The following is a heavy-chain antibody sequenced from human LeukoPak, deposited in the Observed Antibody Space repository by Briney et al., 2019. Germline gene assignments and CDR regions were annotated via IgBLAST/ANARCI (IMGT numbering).Heavy chain of an antibody. CDR3: ARDPGGRRSQAGHFDY. J-gene: IGHJ4*02. CDR1: GYTFTSYG. CDR2: ISTYSGDT. V-gene: IGHV1-18*04. Sequence: ASVKVSCKTSGYTFTSYGINWVRQAPGQGLEWMGWISTYSGDTNSAQKLQARVTMTRDTSTGTAYMELRSLRSDDTAVYYWARDPGGRRSQAGHFDYWGQGTLVTVSS. D-gene: IGHD3-16*01.